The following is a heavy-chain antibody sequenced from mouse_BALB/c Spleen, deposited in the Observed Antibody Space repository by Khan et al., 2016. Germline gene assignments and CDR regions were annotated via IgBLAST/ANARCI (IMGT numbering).Heavy chain of an antibody. CDR3: ARCHRYDEAMDY. CDR2: IRNKANGYTT. D-gene: IGHD2-14*01. V-gene: IGHV7-3*02. Sequence: EVELVESGGGLVQPGGSLRLSCATSGFTFTDYYMSWVRQPPGKALEWLGFIRNKANGYTTEYSASVKGRFTISRDNSQSILYLQMNTLRAEDSATYYCARCHRYDEAMDYWGQGTSVTVSS. J-gene: IGHJ4*01. CDR1: GFTFTDYY.